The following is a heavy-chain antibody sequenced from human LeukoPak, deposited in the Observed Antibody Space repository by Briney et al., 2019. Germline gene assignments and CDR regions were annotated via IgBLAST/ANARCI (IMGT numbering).Heavy chain of an antibody. CDR3: IRSFDY. J-gene: IGHJ4*02. V-gene: IGHV3-74*01. CDR2: IKPDGSGT. Sequence: GGSLRLSCAASGFTFSSYWMHWVRQAPGKGLVWVSRIKPDGSGTSYADSVKGRFTISRDNAKNTLYLQMNNLRAEDTAVYYCIRSFDYWGQGTLVTVSS. CDR1: GFTFSSYW.